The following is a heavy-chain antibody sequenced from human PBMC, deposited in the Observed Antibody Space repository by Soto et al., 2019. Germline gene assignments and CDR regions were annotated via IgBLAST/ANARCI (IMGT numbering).Heavy chain of an antibody. V-gene: IGHV3-21*01. J-gene: IGHJ4*02. CDR1: GFTFSGYS. CDR2: ISSSSSYI. D-gene: IGHD6-13*01. CDR3: ARAPGAHPIAAAGKSRY. Sequence: EVQLVESGGGLVKPGGSLRLSCAASGFTFSGYSMNWVPQAPGKGLEWVSCISSSSSYIYYADSVKGRFTISRDNAKNSLYLQMRSLKAEVTAMYYCARAPGAHPIAAAGKSRYWGEGTLVTVSS.